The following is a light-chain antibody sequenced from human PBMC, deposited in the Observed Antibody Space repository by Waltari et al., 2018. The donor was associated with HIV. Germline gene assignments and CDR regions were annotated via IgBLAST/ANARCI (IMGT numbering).Light chain of an antibody. J-gene: IGLJ3*02. Sequence: HSALTQPASVSGSPGQSITIPCTGTTSDVGGYNYVSWYQQHPGNAPKLMIYDVTKRPSGVSNRFSGSKSGNTASLTISGLQAEDEADYYCCSYAGSSIPVVFGGGTKLTVL. CDR3: CSYAGSSIPVV. CDR2: DVT. V-gene: IGLV2-23*02. CDR1: TSDVGGYNY.